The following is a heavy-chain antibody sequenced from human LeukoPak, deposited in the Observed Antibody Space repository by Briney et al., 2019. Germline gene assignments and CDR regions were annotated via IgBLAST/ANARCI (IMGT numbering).Heavy chain of an antibody. CDR2: INPNSGGT. J-gene: IGHJ4*02. CDR3: ARDRRWGYCSSTSCSYSDY. D-gene: IGHD2-2*01. V-gene: IGHV1-2*02. CDR1: GYTFTGYY. Sequence: ASVKVSCKASGYTFTGYYMHWVRQAPGQGLEWMGWINPNSGGTNYAQKLQGRVTMTTDTSTSTAYMELRSLRSDDTAVYYCARDRRWGYCSSTSCSYSDYWGQGTLVTVSS.